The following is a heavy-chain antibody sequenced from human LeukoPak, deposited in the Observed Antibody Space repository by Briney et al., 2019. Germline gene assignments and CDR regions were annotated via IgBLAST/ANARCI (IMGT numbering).Heavy chain of an antibody. J-gene: IGHJ3*02. CDR3: ARVRLAQNAFDI. CDR1: EYIFTDDY. Sequence: GASVKVSCKPSEYIFTDDYMHWVRQAPGQGLEWMGWINPNSGGTNYAQKFQGRVTMTRDTSISTAYMELSRLRSDDTAVYYCARVRLAQNAFDIWGQGTMVTASS. V-gene: IGHV1-2*02. D-gene: IGHD6-25*01. CDR2: INPNSGGT.